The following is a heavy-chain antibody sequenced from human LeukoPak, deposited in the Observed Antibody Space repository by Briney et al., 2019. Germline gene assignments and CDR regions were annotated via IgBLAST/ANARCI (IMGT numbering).Heavy chain of an antibody. Sequence: GESLKISCKGSGYSFTNYWIGWVRQMPGKGLEWMGIIYPGDSDTRYSPSFQGQVTISADKSINTAYLQWSSVGASDTAMYYCARYSGSYSVYFDCWGQGTLVTVSS. D-gene: IGHD1-26*01. CDR3: ARYSGSYSVYFDC. CDR1: GYSFTNYW. J-gene: IGHJ4*02. CDR2: IYPGDSDT. V-gene: IGHV5-51*01.